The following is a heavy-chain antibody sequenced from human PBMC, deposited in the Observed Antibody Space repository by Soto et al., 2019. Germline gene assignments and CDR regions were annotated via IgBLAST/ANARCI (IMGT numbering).Heavy chain of an antibody. CDR1: GGSIRSSNW. CDR2: IYHSGST. CDR3: ARVSGSYYYGMDV. D-gene: IGHD1-26*01. Sequence: QVQLQESGPGLVKPSGTLSLTCAVSGGSIRSSNWWSWVRQPPGKGLEWIGEIYHSGSTNYNPSLKSRVTLSVDKSKNQFSLKLSSVTAADTAVYYCARVSGSYYYGMDVWGQGTTVTVSS. J-gene: IGHJ6*02. V-gene: IGHV4-4*02.